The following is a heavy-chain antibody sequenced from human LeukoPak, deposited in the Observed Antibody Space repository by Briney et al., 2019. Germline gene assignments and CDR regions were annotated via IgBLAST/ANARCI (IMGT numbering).Heavy chain of an antibody. D-gene: IGHD1-26*01. V-gene: IGHV1-46*01. J-gene: IGHJ4*02. CDR3: ARGLWELLSYDN. CDR1: GYTFTTYY. Sequence: ASVKVSCKASGYTFTTYYMNWVRQAPGQGLEWMGIINPSGGSKTYAQKFQGRVTMTRDTSISTAYMELSRLRSDDTAVYYCARGLWELLSYDNWGQGTLVTVSS. CDR2: INPSGGSK.